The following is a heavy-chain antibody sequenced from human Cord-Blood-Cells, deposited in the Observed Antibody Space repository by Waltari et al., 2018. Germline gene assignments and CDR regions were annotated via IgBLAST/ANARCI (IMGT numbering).Heavy chain of an antibody. J-gene: IGHJ4*02. CDR1: GFTFSSYW. V-gene: IGHV3-7*01. CDR3: ARVLVTGTNFDY. CDR2: IKQDGSEK. D-gene: IGHD1-7*01. Sequence: EVQLVESGGGLVQPGGSLRLSCAASGFTFSSYWMSWVRQAPGKGLGWVANIKQDGSEKYYVDSVKGRFTISRDNAKNSLYLQMNSLRAEDTAMYYCARVLVTGTNFDYWGQGTLVTVSS.